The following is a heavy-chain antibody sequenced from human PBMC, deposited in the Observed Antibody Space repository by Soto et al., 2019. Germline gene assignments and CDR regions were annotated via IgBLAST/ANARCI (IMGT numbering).Heavy chain of an antibody. V-gene: IGHV3-30*03. Sequence: GGSLRLSCAGPGFTFSDYGFHWVRQAPGKGLEWVAMISYDGSDRYYRDSVQGRFTTTRDDSKNTVVLQMNSLRTEDTAMYCCARSTDCNGGSCYPQYWGPGTLVTVSS. CDR2: ISYDGSDR. D-gene: IGHD2-15*01. J-gene: IGHJ4*02. CDR1: GFTFSDYG. CDR3: ARSTDCNGGSCYPQY.